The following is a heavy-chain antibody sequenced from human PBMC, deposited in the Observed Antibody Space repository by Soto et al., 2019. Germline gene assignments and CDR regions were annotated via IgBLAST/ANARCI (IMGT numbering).Heavy chain of an antibody. J-gene: IGHJ4*02. CDR2: IKQDGSEK. CDR3: TRGATDYSGVSCYSGCFDH. D-gene: IGHD2-15*01. V-gene: IGHV3-7*01. CDR1: GLTISRYW. Sequence: EVQLVESGGGLVQPGGSLRLSCGASGLTISRYWMSWVRQAPGKGLQWVANIKQDGSEKNYVDSVKGRITISRDNAKDSLFLQINSLRAENTFVYDCTRGATDYSGVSCYSGCFDHWGQGTLVAVSS.